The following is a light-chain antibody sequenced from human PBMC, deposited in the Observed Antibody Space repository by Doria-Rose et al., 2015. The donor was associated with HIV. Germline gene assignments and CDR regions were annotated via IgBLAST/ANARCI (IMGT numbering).Light chain of an antibody. V-gene: IGKV1-39*01. Sequence: QTVSNYLNWFQQEPGKAPQLLIYAASRLQSGVPSRFGGSGSGTDFTHTISGLQPGDFATYYCQQTYSSPPWTFGQGTKVEMK. CDR3: QQTYSSPPWT. CDR1: QTVSNY. CDR2: AAS. J-gene: IGKJ1*01.